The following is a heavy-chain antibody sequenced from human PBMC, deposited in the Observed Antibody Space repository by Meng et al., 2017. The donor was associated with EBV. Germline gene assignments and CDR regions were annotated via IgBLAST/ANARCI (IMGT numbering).Heavy chain of an antibody. CDR3: ARNGIAAWGWFDP. Sequence: QVSLVQSGAEVKKLWDSVNVSCKASGYTFTSYYMIWVRQAPGQGLEWMGIINTSGGSTSYAQKSQGRVTMTRDTSTSTVYMELSSLRSEDTAVYYCARNGIAAWGWFDPWGQGTLVTVSS. CDR1: GYTFTSYY. D-gene: IGHD6-13*01. V-gene: IGHV1-46*01. J-gene: IGHJ5*02. CDR2: INTSGGST.